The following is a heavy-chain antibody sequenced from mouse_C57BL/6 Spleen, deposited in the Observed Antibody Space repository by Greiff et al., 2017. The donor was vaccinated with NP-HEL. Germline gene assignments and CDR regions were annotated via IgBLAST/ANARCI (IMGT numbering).Heavy chain of an antibody. V-gene: IGHV1-82*01. Sequence: VKLQESGPELVKPGASVKISCKASGYAFSSSWMNWVKQRPGKGLEWIGRIYPGDGDTNYNGKFKGKATLTADKSSSTAYMQLSSLTSEDSAVYFCARTGPLYAMDYWGQGTSVTVSS. CDR1: GYAFSSSW. J-gene: IGHJ4*01. CDR2: IYPGDGDT. D-gene: IGHD4-1*01. CDR3: ARTGPLYAMDY.